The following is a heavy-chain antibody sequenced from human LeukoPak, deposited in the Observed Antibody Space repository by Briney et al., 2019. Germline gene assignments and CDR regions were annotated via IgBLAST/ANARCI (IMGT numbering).Heavy chain of an antibody. CDR1: GYTFTSYG. CDR2: ISAYNGNT. V-gene: IGHV1-18*01. D-gene: IGHD2-2*01. Sequence: ASVKVSCKASGYTFTSYGISWVRQAPGQGLEWMGWISAYNGNTNYAQKLQGRVTMTTDTSTSTAYMELRSLRSDDTAVYYCARDRYCSSTSCYYFDPWGQGTLVTVSS. CDR3: ARDRYCSSTSCYYFDP. J-gene: IGHJ5*02.